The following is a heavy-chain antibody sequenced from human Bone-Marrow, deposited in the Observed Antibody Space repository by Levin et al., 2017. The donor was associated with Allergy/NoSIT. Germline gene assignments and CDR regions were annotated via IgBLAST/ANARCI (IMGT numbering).Heavy chain of an antibody. J-gene: IGHJ6*02. D-gene: IGHD3-10*01. Sequence: PGGSLRLSCVGSGFTFSSFGIHWVRRAPGKGLEWVTVVSFDGNTEYYANSVKGRFTISRDNSKNTVFLLMNSLRPEDTALYYCARADYFPSGRSAMDVWGQGTTVTVSS. CDR1: GFTFSSFG. V-gene: IGHV3-30*03. CDR2: VSFDGNTE. CDR3: ARADYFPSGRSAMDV.